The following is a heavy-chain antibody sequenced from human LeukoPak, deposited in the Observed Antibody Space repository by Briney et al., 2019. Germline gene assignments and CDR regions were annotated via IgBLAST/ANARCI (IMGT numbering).Heavy chain of an antibody. D-gene: IGHD5-24*01. J-gene: IGHJ6*02. CDR1: GFTFSSYW. Sequence: GGSLRLSCAASGFTFSSYWMSWVRQAPGKGLEWVANIKQDGSEKYYVDSVKSRFTISRDNAKNSLYLQMNSLRAEDTAVYYCARDGFYKYYYYYGMDVWGQGTTVTVSS. V-gene: IGHV3-7*01. CDR3: ARDGFYKYYYYYGMDV. CDR2: IKQDGSEK.